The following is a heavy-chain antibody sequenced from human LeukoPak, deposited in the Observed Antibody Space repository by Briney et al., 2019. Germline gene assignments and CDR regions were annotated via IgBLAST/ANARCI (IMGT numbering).Heavy chain of an antibody. CDR3: ARLQLSLYRSYYYGMDV. D-gene: IGHD3-16*02. J-gene: IGHJ6*02. Sequence: GESLKISCKGSGYDFTDYWIGWVRQMPGRGLESMGIIYPGDPDTGYSPSFQGQVTISADKSISTAYLQWSSLKASDTAIYYCARLQLSLYRSYYYGMDVWGQGTTVTVSS. V-gene: IGHV5-51*01. CDR1: GYDFTDYW. CDR2: IYPGDPDT.